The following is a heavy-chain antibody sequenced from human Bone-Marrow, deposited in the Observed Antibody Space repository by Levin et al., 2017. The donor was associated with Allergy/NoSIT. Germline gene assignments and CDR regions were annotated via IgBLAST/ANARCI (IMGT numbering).Heavy chain of an antibody. CDR1: GYSFTSYW. V-gene: IGHV5-51*01. D-gene: IGHD6-13*01. CDR3: GRHEGSTWFTDY. J-gene: IGHJ4*02. Sequence: PGESLKISCNGSGYSFTSYWIGWVRQMPGKGLEWMGIIYPGDSDTRYSPSFQGQVTMSVDKSINTAYLQWSSLKASDTAMYYCGRHEGSTWFTDYWGQGTPVTVSS. CDR2: IYPGDSDT.